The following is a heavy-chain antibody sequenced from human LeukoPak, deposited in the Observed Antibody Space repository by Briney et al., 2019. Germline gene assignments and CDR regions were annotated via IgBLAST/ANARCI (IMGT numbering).Heavy chain of an antibody. CDR2: IQYDGSNK. CDR1: GFTFSSYG. CDR3: AKDRGYSGWGY. V-gene: IGHV3-30*02. D-gene: IGHD5-18*01. J-gene: IGHJ4*02. Sequence: GSLRLSCAASGFTFSSYGMHWVRQAPGKGLEWVAFIQYDGSNKYYADSVKGRFTISRDNSKNTLYLQMNSLRAEDTAVYYCAKDRGYSGWGYWGQGTLVTVSS.